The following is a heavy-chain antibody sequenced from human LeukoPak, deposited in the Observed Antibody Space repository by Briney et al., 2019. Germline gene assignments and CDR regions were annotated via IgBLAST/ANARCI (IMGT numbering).Heavy chain of an antibody. V-gene: IGHV1-2*02. J-gene: IGHJ4*02. D-gene: IGHD6-13*01. CDR1: GYTFTGYY. CDR3: ARDPGGYSSSWHGDY. Sequence: ASVKVSCKASGYTFTGYYMHWVRQAPGQGLEWMGWINPNSGATNYAQKFQGRVTMTRDTSISTAYMELSRLRSDDTAVYYCARDPGGYSSSWHGDYWGQGTLVTVSS. CDR2: INPNSGAT.